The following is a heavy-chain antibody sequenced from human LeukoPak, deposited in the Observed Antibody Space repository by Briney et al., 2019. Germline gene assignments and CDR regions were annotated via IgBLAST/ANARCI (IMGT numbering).Heavy chain of an antibody. CDR2: ISSGGSS. D-gene: IGHD3-10*01. V-gene: IGHV4-4*07. Sequence: SETLSLTCSVSGDSISYFYWSWIRQAGGKGLEWMGRISSGGSSRYNASLKSRVTMSIDTSKNQFSLKLSSVTAADTAVYYCARGRTSMVRGYYYYYMDVWGKGTTVTISS. CDR3: ARGRTSMVRGYYYYYMDV. CDR1: GDSISYFY. J-gene: IGHJ6*03.